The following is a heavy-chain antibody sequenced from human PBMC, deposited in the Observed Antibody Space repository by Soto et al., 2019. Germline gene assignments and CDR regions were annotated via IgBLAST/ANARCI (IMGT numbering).Heavy chain of an antibody. CDR3: ARAREGGYSGIDY. V-gene: IGHV4-34*01. Sequence: KTSETLSLTCAVYGGSFSGYYWSWIRQPPGKGLEWIGEINHSGSTNYNPPLKSRVTISVDTSKNQFSLKLSSVTAADTAVYYCARAREGGYSGIDYWGQGTLVTVSS. CDR1: GGSFSGYY. CDR2: INHSGST. J-gene: IGHJ4*02. D-gene: IGHD3-22*01.